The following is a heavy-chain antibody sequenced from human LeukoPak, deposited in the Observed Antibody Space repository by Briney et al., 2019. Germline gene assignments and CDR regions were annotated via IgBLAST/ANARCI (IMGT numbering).Heavy chain of an antibody. D-gene: IGHD1-26*01. CDR1: GFTFSSYG. V-gene: IGHV3-23*01. Sequence: GGSLRLSCAASGFTFSSYGMSWVRQAPGKGLEWVSAISGSGGSTYYADSVKGRFTFSRDNAKNSLYLQMNSLRAEDTAVYYCARGELPYYYYYMDVWGKGTTVTISS. CDR2: ISGSGGST. J-gene: IGHJ6*03. CDR3: ARGELPYYYYYMDV.